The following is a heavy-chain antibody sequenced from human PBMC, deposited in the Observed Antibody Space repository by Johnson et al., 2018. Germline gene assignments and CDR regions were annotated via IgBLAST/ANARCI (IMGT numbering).Heavy chain of an antibody. D-gene: IGHD4-17*01. CDR3: TRINTNTVTTGHYYYHYMDV. V-gene: IGHV3-73*01. J-gene: IGHJ6*03. Sequence: VQLVESGGGLVQPGGSLKLSCAASGFTFIGSAMHWVRQASGNGLEWVGRIRSQAHNYATLYAASVQCRFTIPRDDSQNTASRRMNSLKTEDTAVYYCTRINTNTVTTGHYYYHYMDVWGKGTTVNVSS. CDR1: GFTFIGSA. CDR2: IRSQAHNYAT.